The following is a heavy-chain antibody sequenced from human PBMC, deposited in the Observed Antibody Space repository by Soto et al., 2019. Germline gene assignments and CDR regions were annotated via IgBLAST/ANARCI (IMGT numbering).Heavy chain of an antibody. J-gene: IGHJ3*02. CDR2: IYRSGNT. CDR3: ARGEHDYFDI. Sequence: SETRSRTCAVSAYCSTSACYWAWIRQPPGKGLECIGSIYRSGNTYYNPSLKSRVTISVDTSENHFSLKLISVTAADTAVYYCARGEHDYFDIWGKGTILTV. V-gene: IGHV4-38-2*01. D-gene: IGHD3-16*01. CDR1: AYCSTSACY.